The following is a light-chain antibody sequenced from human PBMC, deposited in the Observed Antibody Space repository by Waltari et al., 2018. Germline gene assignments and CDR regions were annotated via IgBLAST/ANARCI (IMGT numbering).Light chain of an antibody. Sequence: EIVMTQPPATLSVSPGERATLSCRASERVINSLAWYQQRPGQAPRLLFYDASTWATGIPARFSGSGSGTEFTLTISSLQSEDFAVYYCQQYKNWPPLTFGGGTKVEIK. J-gene: IGKJ4*01. V-gene: IGKV3-15*01. CDR2: DAS. CDR1: ERVINS. CDR3: QQYKNWPPLT.